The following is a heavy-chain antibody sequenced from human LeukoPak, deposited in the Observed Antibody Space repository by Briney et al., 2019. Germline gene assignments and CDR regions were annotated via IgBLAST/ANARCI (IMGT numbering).Heavy chain of an antibody. CDR1: GYSISSGYY. CDR3: ARGYSSGWYWDY. Sequence: SETLSLTCTVSGYSISSGYYWGWIRQPPGKGLEWIGSIYHSGSTYYNPSLKSRVTISVDTSKNQFSLKLSSVTAADTAVYYCARGYSSGWYWDYWGQGTLVTVSS. D-gene: IGHD6-19*01. J-gene: IGHJ4*02. V-gene: IGHV4-38-2*02. CDR2: IYHSGST.